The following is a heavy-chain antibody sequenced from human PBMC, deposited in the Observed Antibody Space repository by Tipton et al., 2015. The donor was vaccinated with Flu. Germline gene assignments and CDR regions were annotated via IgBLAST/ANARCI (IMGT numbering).Heavy chain of an antibody. J-gene: IGHJ4*02. Sequence: VQLVQSGGGLIRPGGSLRLSCAVSGFTVSTSYMSWVRQPPGKGLEWVSIVYDDGRTYYADSVEGRFTISRDTSKNIRYLQMNSLRADDTAVYFCARDEGRPHPDCGQGNLVTVSS. CDR1: GFTVSTSY. CDR3: ARDEGRPHPD. CDR2: VYDDGRT. V-gene: IGHV3-53*01.